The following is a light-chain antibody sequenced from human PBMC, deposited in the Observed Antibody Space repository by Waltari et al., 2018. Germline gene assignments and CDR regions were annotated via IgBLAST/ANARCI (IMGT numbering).Light chain of an antibody. V-gene: IGLV8-61*01. J-gene: IGLJ3*02. CDR3: SMYMGSGVWV. CDR1: SGSVSSTSY. Sequence: QTVVTQERSLSVSPGGTVTLTCALSSGSVSSTSYPTWYQQTPGQPPRTLVYKGISRSSGVPDRFSGSILGNTAALTITGAQADDESDYYCSMYMGSGVWVFGGGTKLTVL. CDR2: KGI.